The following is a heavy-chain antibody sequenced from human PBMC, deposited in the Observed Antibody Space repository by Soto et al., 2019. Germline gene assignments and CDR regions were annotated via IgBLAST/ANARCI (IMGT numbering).Heavy chain of an antibody. CDR2: IDWDDDK. J-gene: IGHJ6*02. V-gene: IGHV2-70*01. Sequence: SGPTLVNPTQPLTLTCTFSGFSLSTSGMCVSWIRQPPGKALEWLALIDWDDDKYYSTSLKTRLTISKDTSKNQVVLTMTNMDPVDTATYYCARNKGAYSSGWYGGMDVWGQGTTVTVSS. CDR3: ARNKGAYSSGWYGGMDV. CDR1: GFSLSTSGMC. D-gene: IGHD6-19*01.